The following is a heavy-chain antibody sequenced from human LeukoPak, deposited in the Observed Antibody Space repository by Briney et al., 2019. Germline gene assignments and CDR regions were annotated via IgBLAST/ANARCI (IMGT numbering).Heavy chain of an antibody. CDR1: GFTFTAYS. Sequence: PGGSLRLSCAASGFTFTAYSMNWVRQAPEKGLEWVSYIGSSSSPICYADSVKGRFTISRDNAKNSLYLQMDSLRAEDTAVYYCARDQAYSFDYWGQGTLVTVSS. V-gene: IGHV3-48*01. D-gene: IGHD4-11*01. J-gene: IGHJ4*02. CDR2: IGSSSSPI. CDR3: ARDQAYSFDY.